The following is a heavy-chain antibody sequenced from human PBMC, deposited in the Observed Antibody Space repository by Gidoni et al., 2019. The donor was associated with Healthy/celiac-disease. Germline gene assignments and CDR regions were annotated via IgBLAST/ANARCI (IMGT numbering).Heavy chain of an antibody. J-gene: IGHJ4*02. CDR3: AKDRGWRHIAAPDY. CDR1: GFPFSSYA. D-gene: IGHD6-13*01. Sequence: EVQLLESGGGLVQPGGSLRLPCAASGFPFSSYAMSWVRQAPGKGLEWVSAISGSGGSTYYADSVKGRFTISRDNSKNTLYLQMNSLRAEDTAVYYCAKDRGWRHIAAPDYWGQGTLVTVSS. CDR2: ISGSGGST. V-gene: IGHV3-23*01.